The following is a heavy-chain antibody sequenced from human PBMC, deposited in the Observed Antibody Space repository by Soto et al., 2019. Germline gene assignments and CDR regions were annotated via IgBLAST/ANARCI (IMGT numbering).Heavy chain of an antibody. V-gene: IGHV3-64D*06. D-gene: IGHD2-2*02. CDR2: ISSNGGST. CDR1: GFTFSSYA. Sequence: EVQLVESGGGLVQPGGSLRLSCSASGFTFSSYAMHWVRQAPGKGLEYVSAISSNGGSTYYADSVKGRFTISRDNSKNTLYLQMSSLRAEDTAVYYCVKGIVVVPAAIVYYYGMDVWGQGTTVTVSS. CDR3: VKGIVVVPAAIVYYYGMDV. J-gene: IGHJ6*02.